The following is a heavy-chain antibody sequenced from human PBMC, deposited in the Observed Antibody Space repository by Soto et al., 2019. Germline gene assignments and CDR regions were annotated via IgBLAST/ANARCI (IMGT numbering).Heavy chain of an antibody. CDR1: GFSLSTTGVG. Sequence: PTLVNPTQTLTLTCTFSGFSLSTTGVGVGWIRQPPGKALECLALIYWDDDKRYNPSLKNRLTIAKDTSRNQVVLTMTNMDPVDTATYFCAYRRGPYSNWNDGDFDYWGQGTLVTVSS. J-gene: IGHJ4*02. D-gene: IGHD1-1*01. V-gene: IGHV2-5*02. CDR2: IYWDDDK. CDR3: AYRRGPYSNWNDGDFDY.